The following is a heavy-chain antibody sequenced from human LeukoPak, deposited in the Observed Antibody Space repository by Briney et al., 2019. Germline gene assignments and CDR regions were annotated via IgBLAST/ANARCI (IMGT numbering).Heavy chain of an antibody. CDR1: GVPISSRSYY. V-gene: IGHV4-39*07. D-gene: IGHD3-3*01. CDR2: IYYSGST. Sequence: SETLSLTCSVSGVPISSRSYYWGWIRQPPGKGLEWIGSIYYSGSTYYNPSLKSRVTISVDTSKNQSSLKLSSVTAADTAVYYCARGGYYTLEYYYYMEVWGKGTTVTVSS. CDR3: ARGGYYTLEYYYYMEV. J-gene: IGHJ6*03.